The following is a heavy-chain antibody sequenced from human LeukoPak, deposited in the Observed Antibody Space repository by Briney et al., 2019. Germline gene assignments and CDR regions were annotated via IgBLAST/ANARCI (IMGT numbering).Heavy chain of an antibody. CDR3: ARQLGGRFLFDY. D-gene: IGHD3-3*01. Sequence: SETLSLTCTVSGGSITRSSYHWGWIRQPPGKGLEWIGSIYYSGTTYYNPSLKSRVTISVDTSKNQFSLKLSSVTAADTAVYYCARQLGGRFLFDYWGQGTLVTVSS. CDR1: GGSITRSSYH. J-gene: IGHJ4*02. CDR2: IYYSGTT. V-gene: IGHV4-39*07.